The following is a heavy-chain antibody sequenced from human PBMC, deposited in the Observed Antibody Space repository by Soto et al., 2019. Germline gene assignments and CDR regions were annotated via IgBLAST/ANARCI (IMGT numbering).Heavy chain of an antibody. V-gene: IGHV3-33*01. CDR2: IWYDGSNK. CDR1: GFTFSSYG. CDR3: ARDWHSGGIAVAGSYHY. J-gene: IGHJ4*02. Sequence: QVQLVESGGGVVQPGRSLRLSCAASGFTFSSYGMHWVRQAPGKGLEWVAVIWYDGSNKYYADSVKGRFTISRDNSXSXRYLQMTSLRAEDTAVYYCARDWHSGGIAVAGSYHYWGQGTLVTVSS. D-gene: IGHD6-19*01.